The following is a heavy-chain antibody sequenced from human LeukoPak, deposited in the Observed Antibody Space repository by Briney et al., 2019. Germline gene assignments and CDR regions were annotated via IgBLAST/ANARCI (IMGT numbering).Heavy chain of an antibody. CDR2: ISRNGGNT. CDR3: ARSQPPQPSYYDSSASPFDY. V-gene: IGHV3-64*01. J-gene: IGHJ4*02. CDR1: GFTFSNYG. Sequence: GGSLRLSCAASGFTFSNYGMHWVRQTPGKGLEYVSAISRNGGNTYYANSVRGRFTISRDNAKNTLYLQMGSLRAEDMAVYYCARSQPPQPSYYDSSASPFDYWGQGTLVTVSS. D-gene: IGHD3-22*01.